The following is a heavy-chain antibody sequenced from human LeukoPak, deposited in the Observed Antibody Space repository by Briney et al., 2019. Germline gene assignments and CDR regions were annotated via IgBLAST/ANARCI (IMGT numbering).Heavy chain of an antibody. J-gene: IGHJ3*02. Sequence: PGGSLRVSCSDSGFTFSSYTMNWVRQAPGKGLEWVSSISSSSSYIYYADSVKGRFTISRDNAKNSLYLQMNSLRAEDTAVYYCARDTYDILTGYYKWAFGIWGQGTMVTVSS. D-gene: IGHD3-9*01. CDR3: ARDTYDILTGYYKWAFGI. CDR1: GFTFSSYT. V-gene: IGHV3-21*06. CDR2: ISSSSSYI.